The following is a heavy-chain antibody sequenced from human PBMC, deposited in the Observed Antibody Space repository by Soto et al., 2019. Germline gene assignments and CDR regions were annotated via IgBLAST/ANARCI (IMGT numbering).Heavy chain of an antibody. V-gene: IGHV4-34*01. J-gene: IGHJ5*02. D-gene: IGHD3-16*02. CDR1: GGSFSGYY. CDR3: ARGGNYDYIWGSYRLRWFDP. Sequence: QVQLQQWGAGLLKPSETLSLTCAVYGGSFSGYYWSWIRQPPGKGLEWIGEINHSGSTNYNPSLKSRVTISVDTSKNQFSLKLSSVTAAETAVYYCARGGNYDYIWGSYRLRWFDPWGQGTLVTVSS. CDR2: INHSGST.